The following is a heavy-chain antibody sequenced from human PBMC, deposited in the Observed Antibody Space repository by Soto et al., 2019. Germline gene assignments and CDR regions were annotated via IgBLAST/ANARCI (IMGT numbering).Heavy chain of an antibody. J-gene: IGHJ4*02. CDR1: GYTFTSYD. V-gene: IGHV1-8*01. CDR2: MNPNSGNT. CDR3: ARGRKVWGDIPVLVVFDY. Sequence: QVQLVQSGAEVKKPGASVKVSCKASGYTFTSYDINWVRQATGQGLEWMGWMNPNSGNTGYAQKFQGRVTMTRNTAISTGYMELSSLRAEDTAVYYCARGRKVWGDIPVLVVFDYWGQGTLVTVSS. D-gene: IGHD2-15*01.